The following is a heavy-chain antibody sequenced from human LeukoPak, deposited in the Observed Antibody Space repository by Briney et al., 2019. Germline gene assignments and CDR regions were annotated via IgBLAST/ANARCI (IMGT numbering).Heavy chain of an antibody. CDR3: AREHVYSSGWYGY. Sequence: GGSLRLSCAASGFTFSGYTMNWVRQAPGTGLEWVSSISSSSSYIYFADSVKGRFTISRDNAKNSLYLQMNSLRAEDTAVYYCAREHVYSSGWYGYWGQGTLVTVSS. D-gene: IGHD6-19*01. CDR2: ISSSSSYI. J-gene: IGHJ4*02. V-gene: IGHV3-21*01. CDR1: GFTFSGYT.